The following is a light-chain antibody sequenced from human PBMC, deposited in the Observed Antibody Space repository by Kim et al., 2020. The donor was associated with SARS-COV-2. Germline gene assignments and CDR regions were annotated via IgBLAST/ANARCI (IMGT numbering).Light chain of an antibody. CDR3: SSHATRSTYV. J-gene: IGLJ1*01. Sequence: GQSITISCTGTSSDVGYYNAVSCYQQHPTKAPNLIIYDVRERASVVASRFAGSPAANTAFLTSSGLRAEDEADYYCSSHATRSTYVFGAGTQLTVL. CDR2: DVR. CDR1: SSDVGYYNA. V-gene: IGLV2-14*04.